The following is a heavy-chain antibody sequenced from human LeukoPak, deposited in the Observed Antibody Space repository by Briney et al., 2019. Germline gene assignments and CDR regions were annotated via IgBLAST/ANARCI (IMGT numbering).Heavy chain of an antibody. CDR3: TASSRSTVTTLYY. CDR2: IKSKTDGGTT. Sequence: GGSLRLSCAASGFTFSNAWMSWVRQAPGKGLEWVGRIKSKTDGGTTDYAAPVKGRFTISGDDSKNTLYLQMNSLKTEDTAVYYCTASSRSTVTTLYYWGQGTLVTVSS. V-gene: IGHV3-15*01. D-gene: IGHD4-17*01. J-gene: IGHJ4*02. CDR1: GFTFSNAW.